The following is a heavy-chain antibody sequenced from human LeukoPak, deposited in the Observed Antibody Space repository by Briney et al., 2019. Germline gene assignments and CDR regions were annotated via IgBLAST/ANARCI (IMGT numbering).Heavy chain of an antibody. D-gene: IGHD1-1*01. CDR2: IYPGDSDA. CDR1: GYSFTSYW. Sequence: KYGESLKISCKGSGYSFTSYWIGWVRQMPGKGLEWMGIIYPGDSDARYSPSFQGQVTISADKSISTAYLQWSSLKASDTAMYYCARDLRDELDNWNLPLSAFDIWGQGTMVTVSS. J-gene: IGHJ3*02. V-gene: IGHV5-51*01. CDR3: ARDLRDELDNWNLPLSAFDI.